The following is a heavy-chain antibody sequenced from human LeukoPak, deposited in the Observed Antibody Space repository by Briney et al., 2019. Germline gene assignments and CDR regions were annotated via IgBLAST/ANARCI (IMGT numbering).Heavy chain of an antibody. D-gene: IGHD2-15*01. Sequence: LRLSCTASGFSFGDYPMSWIRQSPGKGLEWIGYIYYTGNTNYNPSLESRVIISVDTSKNQFSLKLSSVTAADTAVYYCARHECGGSCYPEDYWGQGTLVTVSS. J-gene: IGHJ4*02. CDR3: ARHECGGSCYPEDY. CDR2: IYYTGNT. CDR1: GFSFGDYP. V-gene: IGHV4-59*08.